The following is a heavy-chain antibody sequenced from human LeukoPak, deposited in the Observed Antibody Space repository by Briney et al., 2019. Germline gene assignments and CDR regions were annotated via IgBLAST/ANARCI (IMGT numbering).Heavy chain of an antibody. D-gene: IGHD3-9*01. J-gene: IGHJ4*02. V-gene: IGHV3-21*06. CDR1: GFTFSPYT. CDR2: ISSENNYI. Sequence: GGSLRLSCAASGFTFSPYTMHWVRQAPGKGLEWVSSISSENNYIYYADSVKGRFTISRDNAKNSLYLQMSSLRAEDTAMYYCARDSGYDVLTGYFIFDNWGQGTQVTVSS. CDR3: ARDSGYDVLTGYFIFDN.